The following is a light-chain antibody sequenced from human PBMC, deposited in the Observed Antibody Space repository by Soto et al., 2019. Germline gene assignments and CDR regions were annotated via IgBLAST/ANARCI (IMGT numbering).Light chain of an antibody. Sequence: QSALTQPASVSGSPGQSITISCTGTSSDVGSYSLVSWYQQHPVKAPKLMIYEGSKRPSGVSNRFSGSKSGNTASLTISGLQAEDEADYYCCSYAGSSTLVFGGGTKLTVL. V-gene: IGLV2-23*01. J-gene: IGLJ2*01. CDR1: SSDVGSYSL. CDR2: EGS. CDR3: CSYAGSSTLV.